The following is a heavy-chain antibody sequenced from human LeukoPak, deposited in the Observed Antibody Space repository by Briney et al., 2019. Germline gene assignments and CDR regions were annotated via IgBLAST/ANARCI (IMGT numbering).Heavy chain of an antibody. V-gene: IGHV3-7*01. D-gene: IGHD5/OR15-5a*01. CDR1: GFTFSTFSMSW. CDR2: IKEDGRQK. Sequence: GGSLRLSCAASGFTFSTFSMSWMSWVRQAPGKGLEWVANIKEDGRQKYYVDSVKGRFTISRDNARNSLSLQMNGLGAEATAVYRSARLHVYVELRVWFVPWGQGTLVTVSS. J-gene: IGHJ5*02. CDR3: ARLHVYVELRVWFVP.